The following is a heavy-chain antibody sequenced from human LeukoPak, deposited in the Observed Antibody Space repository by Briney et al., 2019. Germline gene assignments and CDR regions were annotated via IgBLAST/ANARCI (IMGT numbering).Heavy chain of an antibody. CDR3: ARDPRSYYPFPGYFQH. Sequence: PGGSLRLSCAASGFTFSSYGMHWVRQAPGKGLEWVSYISSSGSTIYYADSVKGRFTISRDNAKNSLYLQMNSLRAEDTAVYYCARDPRSYYPFPGYFQHWGQGTLVTVSS. V-gene: IGHV3-48*04. D-gene: IGHD1-26*01. CDR2: ISSSGSTI. CDR1: GFTFSSYG. J-gene: IGHJ1*01.